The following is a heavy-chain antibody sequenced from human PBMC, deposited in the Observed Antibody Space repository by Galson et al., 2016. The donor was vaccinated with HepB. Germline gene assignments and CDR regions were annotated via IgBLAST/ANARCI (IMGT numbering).Heavy chain of an antibody. CDR3: AKGSGSYGLGYFAS. Sequence: LRLSCAASGYTFDDYAMHWVRQAPGKGPEWVSGISWNSGNLGYADSVKGRFTISRDNAKNSLYLQMNSLRAEDTALYYCAKGSGSYGLGYFASWGQGTLVTVST. CDR1: GYTFDDYA. J-gene: IGHJ4*02. CDR2: ISWNSGNL. D-gene: IGHD3-10*01. V-gene: IGHV3-9*01.